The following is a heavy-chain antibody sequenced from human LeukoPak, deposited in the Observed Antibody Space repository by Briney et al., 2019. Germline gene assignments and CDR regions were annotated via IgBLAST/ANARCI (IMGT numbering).Heavy chain of an antibody. CDR2: IYTSGST. V-gene: IGHV4-4*07. CDR1: GGSISSYY. Sequence: SETLSLTCTVSGGSISSYYWSWIRQPAGKGLEWIGRIYTSGSTNYNPSLKSRVTMSVDTSKNQFSLKLSSVTAADTAVYYCARRPFTMLRGADNWFDPWGQGTLVTVSS. J-gene: IGHJ5*02. D-gene: IGHD3-10*01. CDR3: ARRPFTMLRGADNWFDP.